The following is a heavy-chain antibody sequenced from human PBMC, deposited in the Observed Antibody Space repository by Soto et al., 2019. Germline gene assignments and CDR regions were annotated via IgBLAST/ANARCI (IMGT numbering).Heavy chain of an antibody. J-gene: IGHJ4*02. CDR1: GGSISSVDYY. V-gene: IGHV4-39*01. Sequence: SETLSLTCTVSGGSISSVDYYWSWIRQPPGKGLEWIGYINYIGSTYYNPSLKSRLTISVDTSKNQFSLKLSSVTAADTAVYYCARHDWAKPFDYWGQGTLVTVSS. CDR2: INYIGST. CDR3: ARHDWAKPFDY. D-gene: IGHD3-9*01.